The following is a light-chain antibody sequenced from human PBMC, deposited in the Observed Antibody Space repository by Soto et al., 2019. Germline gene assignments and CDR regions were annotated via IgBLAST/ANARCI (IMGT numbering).Light chain of an antibody. Sequence: IVMTQSPATLSVSPGERATLSCRASQSVSSSLAWYQQKPGQAPRLLIYDASTRATGIPARFSGSGSGTEFTLTISSLQSEDFAVYYCQQYNNWWTFGQGTKVEIK. CDR1: QSVSSS. CDR2: DAS. V-gene: IGKV3-15*01. CDR3: QQYNNWWT. J-gene: IGKJ1*01.